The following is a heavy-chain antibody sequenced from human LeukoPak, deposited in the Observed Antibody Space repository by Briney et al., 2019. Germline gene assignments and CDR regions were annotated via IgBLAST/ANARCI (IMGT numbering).Heavy chain of an antibody. Sequence: GRSLRLSCAASGFTFDDYAMHWVRQAPGKGLEWVSGISWNSGSIGYADSVKGRFTISRDNAKNSLYLQMNSLRAEDTALYYCAKDISGYSSGWYYFDYWSQGTLVTVSS. J-gene: IGHJ4*02. D-gene: IGHD6-19*01. V-gene: IGHV3-9*01. CDR1: GFTFDDYA. CDR3: AKDISGYSSGWYYFDY. CDR2: ISWNSGSI.